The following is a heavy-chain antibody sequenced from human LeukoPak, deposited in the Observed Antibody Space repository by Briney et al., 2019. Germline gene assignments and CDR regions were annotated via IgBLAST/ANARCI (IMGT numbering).Heavy chain of an antibody. J-gene: IGHJ4*01. CDR1: GYTFSNYG. CDR2: ITAYNGNR. Sequence: ASVKVSCKTSGYTFSNYGISWVRQAPGQGLEWMGWITAYNGNRLCAQRFQGGITLTTDTSTSTSYMELRSLEYDDTAIYYCARDNDKVVDHWGQGTLVTVSS. V-gene: IGHV1-18*01. CDR3: ARDNDKVVDH. D-gene: IGHD1-1*01.